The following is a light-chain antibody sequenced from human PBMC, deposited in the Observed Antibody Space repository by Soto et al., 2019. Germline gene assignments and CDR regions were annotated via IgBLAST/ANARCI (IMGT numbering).Light chain of an antibody. Sequence: QLVLTQPPSVSAAPGQKVTISCSGSSSNIGNNYVSWYQQLPGTAPKLLIYENNKRPSGIPDRFSGSKSGTSATLGITGLQTGDEADYYCGTWDSSLSANWVFGGGTKLTVL. CDR1: SSNIGNNY. J-gene: IGLJ3*02. CDR2: ENN. CDR3: GTWDSSLSANWV. V-gene: IGLV1-51*02.